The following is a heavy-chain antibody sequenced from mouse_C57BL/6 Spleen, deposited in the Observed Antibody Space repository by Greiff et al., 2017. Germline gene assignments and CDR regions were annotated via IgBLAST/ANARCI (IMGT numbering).Heavy chain of an antibody. CDR2: INPNNGGT. J-gene: IGHJ2*01. Sequence: EVQLQQSGPELVKPGASVKISCKASGYTFTDYYMNWVKQSHGKSLEWIGDINPNNGGTSYNQKFKGKATLTVDKSSSTAYMELRSLTSEDSAVYYCATYYGNYGRYFDYWGQGTTLTVSS. V-gene: IGHV1-26*01. CDR1: GYTFTDYY. CDR3: ATYYGNYGRYFDY. D-gene: IGHD2-10*01.